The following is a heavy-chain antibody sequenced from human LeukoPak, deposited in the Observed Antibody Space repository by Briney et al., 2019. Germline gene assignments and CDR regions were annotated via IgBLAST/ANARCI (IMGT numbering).Heavy chain of an antibody. Sequence: ASVKVSCKASGYTFTGYYMHWVRQAPGHGLEWMGWINANSGGTKYAQKFQGRVTMTRDTSISTAYMALSRLRSDDTAVYYCARGGYGGYFPFSGPFDYWGQGALVTVSS. CDR1: GYTFTGYY. CDR3: ARGGYGGYFPFSGPFDY. J-gene: IGHJ4*02. V-gene: IGHV1-2*02. CDR2: INANSGGT. D-gene: IGHD4-17*01.